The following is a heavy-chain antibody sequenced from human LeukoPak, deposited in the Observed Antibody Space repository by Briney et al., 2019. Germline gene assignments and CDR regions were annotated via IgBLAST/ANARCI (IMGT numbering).Heavy chain of an antibody. V-gene: IGHV4-31*03. J-gene: IGHJ5*02. Sequence: SQTLSLTCTVSGGSISSGGYYWSWIRQHPGKGLEWIGYIYYGGSTYYNPSLKSRVTISVDTSKNQFSLKLSSVTAADTAVYYCARVATPVFDPWGQGTLVTVSS. CDR1: GGSISSGGYY. D-gene: IGHD2-15*01. CDR3: ARVATPVFDP. CDR2: IYYGGST.